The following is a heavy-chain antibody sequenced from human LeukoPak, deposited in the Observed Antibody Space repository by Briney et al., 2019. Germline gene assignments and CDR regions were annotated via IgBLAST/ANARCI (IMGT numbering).Heavy chain of an antibody. Sequence: PGGSLRLSCAASGFTFDDYAMHWVRQAPGQGLEWVSGLSWNSGSIGYADSVKGRFTISRDNAKNSLYLQMNSLRAEDTALYYCAKDMEYGDYSGYFDYWGQGTLVTVSS. CDR1: GFTFDDYA. J-gene: IGHJ4*02. CDR2: LSWNSGSI. CDR3: AKDMEYGDYSGYFDY. V-gene: IGHV3-9*01. D-gene: IGHD4-17*01.